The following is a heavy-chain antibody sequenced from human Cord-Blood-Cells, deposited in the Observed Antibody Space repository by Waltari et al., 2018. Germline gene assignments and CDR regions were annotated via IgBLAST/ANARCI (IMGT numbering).Heavy chain of an antibody. D-gene: IGHD3-22*01. CDR2: ISGSGGST. V-gene: IGHV3-23*01. Sequence: EVQLLESGGGLVQPGGSLRLSCAASGFTFSSYAMSWVRQAPGKGLEWVSAISGSGGSTYYADSVKGRFTISRDNSKNTLYLQMNSLRAEDTAVYYCAKDGSYYYDSSGYYYFDYWGQGTLVTVSS. CDR1: GFTFSSYA. CDR3: AKDGSYYYDSSGYYYFDY. J-gene: IGHJ4*02.